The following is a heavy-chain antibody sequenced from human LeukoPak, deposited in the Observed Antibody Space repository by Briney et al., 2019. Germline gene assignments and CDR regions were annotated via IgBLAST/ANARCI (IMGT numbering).Heavy chain of an antibody. Sequence: GGSLRLSCAASGFTFSSYAMSWVRQAPGKGLEWVSAISGRGGSTYYADSVKGRFTISRDNSKNTLYLQMNSLRAEDTAVYYCATEVYYYGSGSYYNDPSTFDYWGQGTLVTVSS. CDR3: ATEVYYYGSGSYYNDPSTFDY. D-gene: IGHD3-10*01. CDR1: GFTFSSYA. CDR2: ISGRGGST. J-gene: IGHJ4*02. V-gene: IGHV3-23*01.